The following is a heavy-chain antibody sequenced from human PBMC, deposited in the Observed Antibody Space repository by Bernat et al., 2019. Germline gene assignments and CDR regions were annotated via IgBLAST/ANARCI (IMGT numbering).Heavy chain of an antibody. J-gene: IGHJ4*02. CDR1: GFTFSSYE. CDR3: ARDSHVRSGRGGGFDY. Sequence: EVQLVESGGGLVQPGGSLRLSCAASGFTFSSYEMNWVRQAPGKGLEWVSYISSSGSTKYYADFVKGRFTISRDNAKNSLYLQRNGLRAEDTAVYYCARDSHVRSGRGGGFDYWGQGTLVTVSS. CDR2: ISSSGSTK. V-gene: IGHV3-48*03. D-gene: IGHD3-10*01.